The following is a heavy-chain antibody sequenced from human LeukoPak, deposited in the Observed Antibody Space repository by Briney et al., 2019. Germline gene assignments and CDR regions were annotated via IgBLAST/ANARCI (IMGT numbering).Heavy chain of an antibody. CDR1: GFTFTSYA. CDR3: AKLGWAGSYYDSSGYF. CDR2: ISGSGGST. D-gene: IGHD3-22*01. V-gene: IGHV3-23*01. Sequence: GGSLRLSCAASGFTFTSYAMSWVRQAPGKGLEWVSIISGSGGSTSYADSVKGRFTISRDNSKNTLYLQMSNLGAEDTAVYYCAKLGWAGSYYDSSGYFWGQGTLVTVSS. J-gene: IGHJ4*02.